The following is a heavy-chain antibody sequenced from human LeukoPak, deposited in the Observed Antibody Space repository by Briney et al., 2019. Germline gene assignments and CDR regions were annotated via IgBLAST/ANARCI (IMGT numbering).Heavy chain of an antibody. J-gene: IGHJ4*02. Sequence: GGSLRLSCAASGFTFSSYSMNWVRQAPGKGLVWVSRINSDGSSTSYADSVKGRFTISRDNAKNTLYLQMNSLRAEDTAVYYCARFYCSSTSCLEDYWGQGTLVTVSS. CDR1: GFTFSSYS. D-gene: IGHD2-2*01. CDR2: INSDGSST. CDR3: ARFYCSSTSCLEDY. V-gene: IGHV3-74*01.